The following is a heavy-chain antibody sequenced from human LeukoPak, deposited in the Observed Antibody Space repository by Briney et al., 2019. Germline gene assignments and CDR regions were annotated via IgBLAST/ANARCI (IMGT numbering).Heavy chain of an antibody. D-gene: IGHD3-16*01. CDR1: GDSISSYY. Sequence: SETLSLTCTVSGDSISSYYWSWIRQPPGKGLEWIGYIHDSGKTNYNASLISRVTISVDTSKNQFSLKLTSVTPADTAVYYCARGGGTLDYWGQGTLVTVSS. CDR3: ARGGGTLDY. V-gene: IGHV4-59*01. J-gene: IGHJ4*02. CDR2: IHDSGKT.